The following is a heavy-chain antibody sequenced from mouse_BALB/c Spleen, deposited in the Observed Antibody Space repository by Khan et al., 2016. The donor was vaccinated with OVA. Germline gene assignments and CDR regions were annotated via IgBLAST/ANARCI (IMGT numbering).Heavy chain of an antibody. CDR1: GFSLTDYG. Sequence: VELVESGPGLVAPSQSLSITCTVSGFSLTDYGVNWVRQPPGKGLEWLGMIWGDGSTDYNSGLKSRLSISKDNSKSQVFLKMNSLQTDDTARYYCARFGYYDAMDYWGQGTSVTVSS. D-gene: IGHD2-2*01. J-gene: IGHJ4*01. CDR2: IWGDGST. V-gene: IGHV2-6-7*01. CDR3: ARFGYYDAMDY.